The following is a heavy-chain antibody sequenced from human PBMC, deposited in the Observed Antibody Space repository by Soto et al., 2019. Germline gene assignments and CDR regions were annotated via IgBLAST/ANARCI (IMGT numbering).Heavy chain of an antibody. Sequence: GGSLRLSCAASGFTFSNAWMNWVRQAPGKGLEWVGRIKSKTDGGTTDYAAPVKGRFTISRDDSKNTLYLQMNSLKTEDTAVYYCTTLNLYYDYVWGSSDAFDIWGQGTMVTVS. V-gene: IGHV3-15*07. CDR2: IKSKTDGGTT. D-gene: IGHD3-16*01. CDR3: TTLNLYYDYVWGSSDAFDI. CDR1: GFTFSNAW. J-gene: IGHJ3*02.